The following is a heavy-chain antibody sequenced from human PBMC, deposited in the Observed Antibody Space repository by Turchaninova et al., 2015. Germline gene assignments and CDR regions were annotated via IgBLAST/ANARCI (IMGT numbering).Heavy chain of an antibody. Sequence: QVQLQQWGAGLLKPSETLSLPCAVYGGSFRAYHWSWIRKAPGRGLGWLGESKLGGTTKYNPSSKRRATRSXXXSKXQVSLXXTAXXXGDPSLYXXARGRRESSSXRLFXXWGRGXLVTVSS. CDR2: SKLGGTT. D-gene: IGHD6-13*01. CDR1: GGSFRAYH. V-gene: IGHV4-34*01. J-gene: IGHJ4*02. CDR3: ARGRRESSSXRLFXX.